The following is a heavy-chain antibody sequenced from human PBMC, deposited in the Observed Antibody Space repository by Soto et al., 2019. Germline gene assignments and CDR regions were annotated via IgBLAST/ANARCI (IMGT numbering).Heavy chain of an antibody. J-gene: IGHJ5*02. CDR3: AKGSQPHEHSRGSYRDTPFFNWFDP. D-gene: IGHD3-16*02. CDR1: GFTFDDYA. Sequence: EVQLVESGGGLVQPGRSLRLSCAASGFTFDDYAMHWVRQAPGKGLEWVSGISWHSGSIGYAEAVKGRFTISRVNAKNPLYQQKNRLRAEDTALYYCAKGSQPHEHSRGSYRDTPFFNWFDPWGQGTLVTVSS. V-gene: IGHV3-9*01. CDR2: ISWHSGSI.